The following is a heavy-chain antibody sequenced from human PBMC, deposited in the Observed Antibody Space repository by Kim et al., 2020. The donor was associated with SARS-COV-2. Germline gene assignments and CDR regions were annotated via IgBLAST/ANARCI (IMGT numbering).Heavy chain of an antibody. CDR1: GYSFTSYW. Sequence: GESLKISCKGSGYSFTSYWIGWVRQMPGKGLEWMGIIYPGDSDTRYSPSFQGQVTISADKPISTAYLQWSSLKASDTAMYYCARHAKSYYYDSSGYYNWFDPWGQGTLVTVSS. CDR2: IYPGDSDT. V-gene: IGHV5-51*01. D-gene: IGHD3-22*01. CDR3: ARHAKSYYYDSSGYYNWFDP. J-gene: IGHJ5*02.